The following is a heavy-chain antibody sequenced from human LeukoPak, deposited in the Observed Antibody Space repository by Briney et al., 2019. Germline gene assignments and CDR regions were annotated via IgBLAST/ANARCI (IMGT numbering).Heavy chain of an antibody. CDR1: GASISPNY. V-gene: IGHV4-59*12. J-gene: IGHJ4*02. CDR2: IYYSGST. CDR3: ARGHYGPGIGTYPN. Sequence: SETLSLTCTVSGASISPNYWSWFRQPPGKGLEWIGYIYYSGSTSYNPSLKSRVTISLGTSKNQFSLKLSSVTAADTAVYYCARGHYGPGIGTYPNWGQGTLVTVSA. D-gene: IGHD3-10*01.